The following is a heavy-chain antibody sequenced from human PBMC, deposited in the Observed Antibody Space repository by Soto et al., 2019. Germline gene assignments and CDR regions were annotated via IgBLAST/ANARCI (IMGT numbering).Heavy chain of an antibody. V-gene: IGHV5-51*01. CDR3: AASIFYYGMDL. CDR2: IYPGDSNT. Sequence: GESLKISCKGSGYTFTNYWIGWVRQIPGKGLEWMGIIYPGDSNTKYNPSFQGQVTISADKSITTTYLQWSSLKASDNAIYYCAASIFYYGMDLWGLGRTVTV. CDR1: GYTFTNYW. J-gene: IGHJ6*02.